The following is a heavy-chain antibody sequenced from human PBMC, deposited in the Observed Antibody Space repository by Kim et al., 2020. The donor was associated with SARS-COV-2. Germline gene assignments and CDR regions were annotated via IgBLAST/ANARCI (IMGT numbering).Heavy chain of an antibody. CDR1: GGSISSYY. CDR3: ARGTVLRYFDWSISPPPFDP. CDR2: IYYSGST. Sequence: SETLSLTCTVSGGSISSYYWSWIRQPPGKGLEWIGYIYYSGSTNYNPSLKSRVTISVDTSKNQFSLKLSSVTAADTAVYYCARGTVLRYFDWSISPPPFDPWGQGTLVTVSS. D-gene: IGHD3-9*01. V-gene: IGHV4-59*01. J-gene: IGHJ5*02.